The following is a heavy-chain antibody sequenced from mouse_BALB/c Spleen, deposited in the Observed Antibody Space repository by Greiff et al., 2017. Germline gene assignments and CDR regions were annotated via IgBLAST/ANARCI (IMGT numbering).Heavy chain of an antibody. D-gene: IGHD1-2*01. Sequence: VQLQQSAAELARPGASVKMSCKASGYTFTSYTMHWVKQRPGQGLEWIGYINPSSGYTEYNQKFKDKTTLTADKSSSTAYMQLSSLTSEDSAVYYCATRLRLFAYWGQGTLVTVSA. CDR1: GYTFTSYT. CDR2: INPSSGYT. CDR3: ATRLRLFAY. V-gene: IGHV1-4*02. J-gene: IGHJ3*01.